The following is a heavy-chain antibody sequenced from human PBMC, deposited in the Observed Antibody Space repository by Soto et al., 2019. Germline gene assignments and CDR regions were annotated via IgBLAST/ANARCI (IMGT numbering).Heavy chain of an antibody. J-gene: IGHJ5*02. V-gene: IGHV1-8*01. CDR3: ARGRVGSSSWYGRGWFDP. D-gene: IGHD6-13*01. CDR2: MNPNSGNT. CDR1: GYTFTSYD. Sequence: QVQLVQSGAEVKKPGASVKVSCKASGYTFTSYDINWVRQATGQGLEWMGWMNPNSGNTGYAQKSKGRVTMTRNTSISTAYMELSSLRSEDTAVYYCARGRVGSSSWYGRGWFDPWGQGTLVTVSS.